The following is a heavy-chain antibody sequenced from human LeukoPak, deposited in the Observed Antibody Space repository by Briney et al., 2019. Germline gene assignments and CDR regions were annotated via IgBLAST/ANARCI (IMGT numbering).Heavy chain of an antibody. V-gene: IGHV3-21*01. CDR3: ARSSYYYGSGSFHPFDY. D-gene: IGHD3-10*01. J-gene: IGHJ4*02. CDR2: SSSSSSYI. CDR1: GFTFSSYS. Sequence: GGSLRLSCAASGFTFSSYSMNWVRQAPGKGLEWVSSSSSSSSYIYYADSVKGRFTISRDNAKNSLYLQMNSLGAEDTAVYYCARSSYYYGSGSFHPFDYWGQGTLVTVSS.